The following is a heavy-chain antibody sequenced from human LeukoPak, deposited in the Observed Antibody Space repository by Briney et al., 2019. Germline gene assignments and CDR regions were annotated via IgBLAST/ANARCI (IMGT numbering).Heavy chain of an antibody. CDR2: INHSGST. D-gene: IGHD4-11*01. V-gene: IGHV4-34*01. J-gene: IGHJ4*02. Sequence: SETLSLTCAVYGGSFSGFYWSWIRQPPGKGLEWIGEINHSGSTYYNPSLKSRVTISVDTSKNQFSLKLSSVTAADTAVYYCASYSNYAEQFDYWGQGTLVTVSS. CDR1: GGSFSGFY. CDR3: ASYSNYAEQFDY.